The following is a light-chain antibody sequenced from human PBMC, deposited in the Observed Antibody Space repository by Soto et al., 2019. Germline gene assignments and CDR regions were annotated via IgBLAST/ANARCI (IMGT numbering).Light chain of an antibody. J-gene: IGLJ1*01. CDR3: CSYARNLHSV. V-gene: IGLV2-11*01. CDR2: DVT. CDR1: SSDVGGYNY. Sequence: QSVLTQPRSVSGSPGQSVTISCTGTSSDVGGYNYVSWYQQHPGKAPKVMIYDVTKRPSGVSDRFSGSKSGNTASLTISGLQAEDEADYYCCSYARNLHSVSGTGTKVIV.